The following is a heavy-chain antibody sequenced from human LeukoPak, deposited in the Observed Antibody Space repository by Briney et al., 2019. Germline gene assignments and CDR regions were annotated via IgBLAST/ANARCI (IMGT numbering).Heavy chain of an antibody. J-gene: IGHJ4*02. D-gene: IGHD3-3*01. CDR1: GGSVINTNW. Sequence: SGTLSLTCGVSGGSVINTNWWTWVRQPPGKGLEWIGEVHLDGRTNYNPSLESRLTMSVDVSENQVSLKLTSVTAADTAVYYWAREGGFYRPLDYSGQGTLVTVSS. CDR2: VHLDGRT. V-gene: IGHV4-4*02. CDR3: AREGGFYRPLDY.